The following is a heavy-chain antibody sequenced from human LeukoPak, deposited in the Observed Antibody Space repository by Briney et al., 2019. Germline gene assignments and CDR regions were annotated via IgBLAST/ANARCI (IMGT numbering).Heavy chain of an antibody. CDR1: GYTFTSYG. V-gene: IGHV1-18*01. D-gene: IGHD3-22*01. CDR2: ISAYNGNT. CDR3: SREMSYYDSSGYLDIDY. J-gene: IGHJ4*02. Sequence: ASVKVSCKSSGYTFTSYGISWVRQAPGQGLELVGRISAYNGNTNYAQKLQGRVTMTTDTSTSTAYMELRSLRSDDTAVYYCSREMSYYDSSGYLDIDYWGQGTLVTVSS.